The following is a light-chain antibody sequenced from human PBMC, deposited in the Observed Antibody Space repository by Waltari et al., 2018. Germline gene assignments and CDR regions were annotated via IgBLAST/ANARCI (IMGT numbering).Light chain of an antibody. CDR1: ERVRGS. V-gene: IGKV3-15*01. J-gene: IGKJ2*01. CDR3: QQYNDWPQT. Sequence: ERVRGSLTWCQQQPGQAPRLIVYCASSSGAGVPTRFSGSGSGTECTVTISSLQSEDFAVYYCQQYNDWPQTFGQGTKLETK. CDR2: CAS.